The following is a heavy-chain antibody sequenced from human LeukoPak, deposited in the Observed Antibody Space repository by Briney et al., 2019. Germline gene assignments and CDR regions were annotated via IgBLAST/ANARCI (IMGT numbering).Heavy chain of an antibody. V-gene: IGHV3-9*01. Sequence: PGRSLRFSCAASGFTFHDYAMHWVRQAPGKGLEWVSGISWNSDSIGYADSVKGRFTISRDNAKNSLYLQMNSLRPEDTALYYCAKGPTPMVTGFDCWGQGTLVTVSS. CDR3: AKGPTPMVTGFDC. D-gene: IGHD5-18*01. J-gene: IGHJ4*02. CDR1: GFTFHDYA. CDR2: ISWNSDSI.